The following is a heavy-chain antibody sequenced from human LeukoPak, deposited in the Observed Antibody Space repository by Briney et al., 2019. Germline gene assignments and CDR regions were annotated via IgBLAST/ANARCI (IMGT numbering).Heavy chain of an antibody. CDR3: ARKLSSSWFDP. V-gene: IGHV3-11*01. Sequence: GGSLRLSCAASGFTFSNYYMSWIRQAPGKELEWVSYISSSGGTIYDADSVKGRFTISRDNAKNSLYLQMNSLRAEDTAVYYCARKLSSSWFDPWGQGTLVTVSS. J-gene: IGHJ5*02. CDR1: GFTFSNYY. CDR2: ISSSGGTI.